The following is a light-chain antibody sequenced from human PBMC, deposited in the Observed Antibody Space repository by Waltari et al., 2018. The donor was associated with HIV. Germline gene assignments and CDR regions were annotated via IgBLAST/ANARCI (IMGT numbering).Light chain of an antibody. CDR3: VLYMGSGIWV. CDR2: SRN. J-gene: IGLJ3*02. V-gene: IGLV8-61*01. CDR1: SSSVSTSYY. Sequence: QTVVTQEPSFSVSPGGTVTLTCGLSSSSVSTSYYPSWYQQTPGQDQRTLISSRNTRSSGVPDRFSCFNYGNKAALTITGAQADDESDYYCVLYMGSGIWVFGGGTKLTVL.